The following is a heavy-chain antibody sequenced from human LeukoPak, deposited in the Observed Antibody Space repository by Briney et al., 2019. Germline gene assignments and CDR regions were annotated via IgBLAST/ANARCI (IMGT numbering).Heavy chain of an antibody. CDR3: AREDYLSGFDY. J-gene: IGHJ4*02. Sequence: PGGSLRLSCAASGFTVSSNYMSWVRQAPGKWREGVSVIYSGGSTYYADSVKGRFTISRDDSKNTLYLQMNSLRAEDTAVYYCAREDYLSGFDYWGQGTLVTVSS. D-gene: IGHD1-26*01. CDR1: GFTVSSNY. V-gene: IGHV3-66*02. CDR2: IYSGGST.